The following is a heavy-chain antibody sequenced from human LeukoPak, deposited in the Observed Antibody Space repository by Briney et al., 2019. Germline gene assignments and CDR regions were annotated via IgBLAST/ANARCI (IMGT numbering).Heavy chain of an antibody. CDR1: GGSISSYY. Sequence: PSETLSLTCTVSGGSISSYYWSWIRQPPGKGLEWIGYIYYSGSTNYNPSLKSRVTIPVDTSKNQFSLKLSSVTAADTAVYYCAREGSGSWAWYFDYWGQGTLVTVSS. CDR3: AREGSGSWAWYFDY. D-gene: IGHD1-26*01. CDR2: IYYSGST. J-gene: IGHJ4*02. V-gene: IGHV4-59*01.